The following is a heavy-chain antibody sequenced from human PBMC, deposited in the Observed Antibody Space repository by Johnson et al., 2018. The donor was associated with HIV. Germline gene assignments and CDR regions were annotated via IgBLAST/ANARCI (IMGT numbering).Heavy chain of an antibody. J-gene: IGHJ3*02. D-gene: IGHD3-16*01. V-gene: IGHV3-30*02. CDR2: IRFDGSKK. CDR3: ARAMETYYDYVWGSGAFDI. Sequence: QVQLVESGGGLVQPGGPLRLSCTASGFTFSSFGMHWVRQAPGKGLEWVAFIRFDGSKKYDADSVKGRFTIFRDNSKNTLYLQMHGLRAEDTALYYCARAMETYYDYVWGSGAFDIWGQGTVVTVSS. CDR1: GFTFSSFG.